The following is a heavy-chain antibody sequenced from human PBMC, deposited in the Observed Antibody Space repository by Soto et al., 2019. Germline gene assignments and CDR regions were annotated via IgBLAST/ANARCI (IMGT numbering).Heavy chain of an antibody. D-gene: IGHD1-7*01. CDR2: IYHSGST. V-gene: IGHV4-4*02. CDR3: ARRPGTNFYYGLDV. CDR1: GGSISSSNW. Sequence: SQTLSLTCAVSGGSISSSNWWSWVRQPPGKGLEWIGEIYHSGSTNYNPSLKSRVTISVDKSKNQFSLKLSSVTAADTATYYCARRPGTNFYYGLDVWGQGTTVTVSS. J-gene: IGHJ6*02.